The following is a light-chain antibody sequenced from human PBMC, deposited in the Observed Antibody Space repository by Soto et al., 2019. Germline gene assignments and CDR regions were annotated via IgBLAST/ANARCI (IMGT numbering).Light chain of an antibody. J-gene: IGLJ1*01. V-gene: IGLV2-14*01. CDR3: SSYTSSSTYV. Sequence: QSALTQPASVSGSPGQSITISCTGTSSDVGGYNYVSWHQLHPGKAPKLMVYEVSNRPSGVSNPFSGSKSGNTASLTISGLQAEDEADYYCSSYTSSSTYVFGTGTKVTVL. CDR1: SSDVGGYNY. CDR2: EVS.